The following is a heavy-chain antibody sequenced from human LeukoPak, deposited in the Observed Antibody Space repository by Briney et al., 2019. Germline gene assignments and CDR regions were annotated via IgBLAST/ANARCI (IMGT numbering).Heavy chain of an antibody. D-gene: IGHD5-18*01. Sequence: GGSLRLSCAASGFTFKNAWMSWARQAPGKGLEWVARIKSKTDGGTTDYTAPVKGRFTISRDDSKNTLYLQMNSLKTEDIAVYYCTTASYGYRGMFGGIDHWGQGTLVTVSS. CDR2: IKSKTDGGTT. CDR1: GFTFKNAW. V-gene: IGHV3-15*01. J-gene: IGHJ4*02. CDR3: TTASYGYRGMFGGIDH.